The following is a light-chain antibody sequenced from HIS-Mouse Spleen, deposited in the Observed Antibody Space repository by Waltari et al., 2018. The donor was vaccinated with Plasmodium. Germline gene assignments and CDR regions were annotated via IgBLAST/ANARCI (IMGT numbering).Light chain of an antibody. CDR2: YKSDSDK. CDR3: MIWHSSAWV. Sequence: QAVLTQPSSLSASPGASASLTCTLRSGLNVGPYRMYWYQQQPGSPPQYLLRYKSDSDKQQGSGVPSRFSGSKDASANAGILLISGLQSEDEADYYCMIWHSSAWVFGGGTKLTVL. V-gene: IGLV5-45*03. J-gene: IGLJ3*02. CDR1: SGLNVGPYR.